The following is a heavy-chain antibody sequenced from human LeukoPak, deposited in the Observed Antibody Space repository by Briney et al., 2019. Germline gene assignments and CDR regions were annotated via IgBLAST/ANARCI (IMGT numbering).Heavy chain of an antibody. J-gene: IGHJ6*03. CDR2: IIPIFDTA. V-gene: IGHV1-69*05. D-gene: IGHD2-15*01. Sequence: SSVKVSCKASGGTFSSYAISWVRQAPGQGLEWMGRIIPIFDTANYAQKFQGRVTITTDESTSTAYMELSSLRSEDTAVYYCATQSGVVAATASYYYYMDVWGKGTTVTVSS. CDR1: GGTFSSYA. CDR3: ATQSGVVAATASYYYYMDV.